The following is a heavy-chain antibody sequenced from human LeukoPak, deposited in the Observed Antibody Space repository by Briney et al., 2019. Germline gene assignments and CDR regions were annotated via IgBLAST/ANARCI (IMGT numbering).Heavy chain of an antibody. V-gene: IGHV3-21*01. CDR1: GFTFSSYS. J-gene: IGHJ4*02. CDR2: ISSSSSYI. Sequence: GGSLRLSCAASGFTFSSYSMNWVRQAPGKGLEWVSSISSSSSYIYYADSVKGRFTISRDNAKNSLYLQMNSLRAEGTAVYYCARVDLVGAQGVDYWGQGTLVTVSS. CDR3: ARVDLVGAQGVDY. D-gene: IGHD1-26*01.